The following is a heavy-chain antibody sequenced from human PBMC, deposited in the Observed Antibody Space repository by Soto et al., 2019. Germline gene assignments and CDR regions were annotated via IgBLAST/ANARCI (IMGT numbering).Heavy chain of an antibody. J-gene: IGHJ6*02. CDR3: ARDTYSAYVYRPFHYNGMDV. CDR1: GFTFSNYW. V-gene: IGHV3-74*01. D-gene: IGHD5-12*01. Sequence: EVQLVESGGGLVQPGGSLRLSCAASGFTFSNYWMHWVRQAPGKGLVWVSRMNSDGSSTTYADSVKGRFTISRDNAKNMLYLPMNSLRPEDTAAYYCARDTYSAYVYRPFHYNGMDVWGQGTTVSVSS. CDR2: MNSDGSST.